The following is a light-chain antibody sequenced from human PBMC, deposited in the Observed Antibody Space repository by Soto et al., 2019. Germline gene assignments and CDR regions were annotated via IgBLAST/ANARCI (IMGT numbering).Light chain of an antibody. J-gene: IGKJ4*01. Sequence: EIVLTQSPATLSLSPGERATLSCGASQSVSNSYLAWYQQKPGLAPRLLIYDASSRATGIPDRFSGSGSGTDFTLTISRLEPEDVAVYYCQQYGSSPLTFGGGTKVEIK. CDR2: DAS. V-gene: IGKV3D-20*01. CDR1: QSVSNSY. CDR3: QQYGSSPLT.